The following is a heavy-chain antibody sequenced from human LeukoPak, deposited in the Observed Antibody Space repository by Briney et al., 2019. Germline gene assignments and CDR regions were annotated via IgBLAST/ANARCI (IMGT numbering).Heavy chain of an antibody. D-gene: IGHD2-8*01. CDR1: GFTFSSYL. Sequence: GGSLRLSCAASGFTFSSYLMTWVRQAPGKGLEWVSAIGGGGSDTYFADSVKGRFTISRDNSKNTLYLQMNSLRAEDTAVYYCAKDGMVYASWGQGTLVTVSS. J-gene: IGHJ4*02. V-gene: IGHV3-23*01. CDR2: IGGGGSDT. CDR3: AKDGMVYAS.